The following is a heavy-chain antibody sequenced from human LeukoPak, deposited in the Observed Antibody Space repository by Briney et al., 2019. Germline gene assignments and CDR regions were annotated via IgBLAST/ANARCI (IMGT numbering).Heavy chain of an antibody. CDR2: IYYSGST. Sequence: PSETLSLTCTVSGGSISSYYWSWIRQPPGKGLEWIGYIYYSGSTNYNPSLKSRVTISVDTSKNQFSLKLSSVTAADTAVYYCARYGSGGEDWFDPWGQGTLVTVSS. D-gene: IGHD3-10*01. CDR3: ARYGSGGEDWFDP. J-gene: IGHJ5*02. CDR1: GGSISSYY. V-gene: IGHV4-59*01.